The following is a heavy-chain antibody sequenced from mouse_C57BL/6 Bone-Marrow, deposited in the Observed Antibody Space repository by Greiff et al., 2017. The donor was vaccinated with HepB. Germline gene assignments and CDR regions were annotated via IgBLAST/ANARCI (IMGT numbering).Heavy chain of an antibody. Sequence: DVQLQESGPGLVKPSQSLSLTCSVTGYSITSGYYWNWIRQFPGNKLEWMGYISYDGSNNYNPSLKNRISITRDTSKNQFFLKLNSVTTEDTATYYCARDGYYGRDYWGQGTTLTVSS. J-gene: IGHJ2*01. V-gene: IGHV3-6*01. CDR1: GYSITSGYY. CDR2: ISYDGSN. CDR3: ARDGYYGRDY. D-gene: IGHD1-1*01.